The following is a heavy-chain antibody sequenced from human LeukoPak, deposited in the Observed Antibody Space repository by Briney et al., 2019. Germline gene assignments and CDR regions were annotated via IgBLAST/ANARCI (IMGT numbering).Heavy chain of an antibody. J-gene: IGHJ4*02. CDR1: GFTFSSYG. D-gene: IGHD2-2*01. V-gene: IGHV3-33*01. CDR3: ARDQPALGIDY. Sequence: GRSLRLSCAASGFTFSSYGMHWVRQAPGKGLEGVAVIWYDGSNKYYADSVKGRFTISRDNSKNTLYLQMNSLRAEDTAVYYCARDQPALGIDYWGQGTLVTVSS. CDR2: IWYDGSNK.